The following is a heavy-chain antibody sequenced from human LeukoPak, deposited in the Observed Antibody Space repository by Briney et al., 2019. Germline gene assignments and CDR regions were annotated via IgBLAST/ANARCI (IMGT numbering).Heavy chain of an antibody. CDR3: ARDRVLGGVVGYKYGAKYYGLDV. CDR1: GGTFSNYA. V-gene: IGHV1-69*13. Sequence: GASVKVSCKASGGTFSNYAVSWVRQAPGQGLEWMGGIVPMFGTINYAQTFLGRVTITADESTSTAYMELSSLRSEDTAVYYCARDRVLGGVVGYKYGAKYYGLDVWGQGTTVTVSS. J-gene: IGHJ6*02. CDR2: IVPMFGTI. D-gene: IGHD5-18*01.